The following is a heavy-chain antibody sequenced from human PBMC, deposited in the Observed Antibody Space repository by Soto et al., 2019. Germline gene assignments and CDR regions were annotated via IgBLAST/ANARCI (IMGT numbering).Heavy chain of an antibody. D-gene: IGHD2-15*01. J-gene: IGHJ5*02. CDR2: ITGIDGRT. CDR3: AKDRGPYCSGGICYPPSWFDP. CDR1: GFTFGNYA. Sequence: LRLSCVGSGFTFGNYAMSWVRQAPGKGLEWVSSITGIDGRTYYADSVKGRFTISRDNPKNTLYLQMNNLRAEDTAMFYCAKDRGPYCSGGICYPPSWFDPWGQGTQVTVSS. V-gene: IGHV3-23*01.